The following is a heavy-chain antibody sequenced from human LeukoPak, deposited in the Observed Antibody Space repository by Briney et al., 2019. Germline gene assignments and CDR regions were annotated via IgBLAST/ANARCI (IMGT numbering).Heavy chain of an antibody. D-gene: IGHD5-18*01. CDR2: ISAYNGNT. CDR3: ARDGGYSTAYYYYYMDV. J-gene: IGHJ6*03. CDR1: GYTFTSYG. V-gene: IGHV1-18*01. Sequence: ASVKVSCKASGYTFTSYGISWVRQAPGQGLEWMGWISAYNGNTNYAQKLQGRVTMTTDTFTSTAYMELRSLRSDDTAVYYCARDGGYSTAYYYYYMDVWGKGTTVTVSS.